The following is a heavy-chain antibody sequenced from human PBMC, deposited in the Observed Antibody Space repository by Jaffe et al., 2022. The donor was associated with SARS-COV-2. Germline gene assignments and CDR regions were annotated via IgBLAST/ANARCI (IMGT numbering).Heavy chain of an antibody. Sequence: EVQLVESGGGLVKPGGSLRLSCAASGFTFSNAWMSWVRQAPGKGLEWVGRIKSKTDGGTTDYAAPVKGRFTISRDDSKNTLYLQMNSLKTEDTAVYYCTTDPPGYRFGELWGQGTLVTVSS. J-gene: IGHJ4*02. CDR1: GFTFSNAW. CDR3: TTDPPGYRFGEL. D-gene: IGHD3-10*01. CDR2: IKSKTDGGTT. V-gene: IGHV3-15*01.